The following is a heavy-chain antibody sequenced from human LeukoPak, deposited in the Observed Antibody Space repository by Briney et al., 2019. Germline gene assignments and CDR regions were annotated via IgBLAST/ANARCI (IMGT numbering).Heavy chain of an antibody. Sequence: PGGSLRLSCAASGFTFSSYAMSWVRQAPGKGLEWVSAISGSGGSTYYADSVKGRFTISRDNSKNTLYLQMNSLRAEDTAVYYCAKYPRSGSYFAEYFQHWGQGTLVTVSS. CDR1: GFTFSSYA. J-gene: IGHJ1*01. CDR2: ISGSGGST. CDR3: AKYPRSGSYFAEYFQH. D-gene: IGHD1-26*01. V-gene: IGHV3-23*01.